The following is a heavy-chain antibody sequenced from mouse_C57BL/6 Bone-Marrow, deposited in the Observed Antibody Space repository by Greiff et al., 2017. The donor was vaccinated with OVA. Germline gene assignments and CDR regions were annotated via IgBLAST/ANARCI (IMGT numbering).Heavy chain of an antibody. V-gene: IGHV5-12*01. D-gene: IGHD2-3*01. CDR3: ARNDGYPFAY. J-gene: IGHJ3*01. Sequence: EVQLVESGGGLVQPGGSLKLSCAASGFTFSDYYMYWVRQTPEKRLEWVAYISNGGGSTYYPDTVKGRFTISRDNAKNTLYLQMSRLKSEDTAMYYCARNDGYPFAYWGQGTLVTVSA. CDR1: GFTFSDYY. CDR2: ISNGGGST.